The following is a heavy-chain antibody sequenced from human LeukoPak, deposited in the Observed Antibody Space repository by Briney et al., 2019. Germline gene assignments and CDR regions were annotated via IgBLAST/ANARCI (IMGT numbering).Heavy chain of an antibody. CDR2: ISYDGSNK. CDR3: ARVGKGSTMVRGVIWDLFDY. D-gene: IGHD3-10*01. V-gene: IGHV3-30*03. Sequence: GGSLRLSCAASGFTFSSYGMHWVRQAPGKGLEWVAVISYDGSNKYYADSVKGRFTISRDNSKNTLYLQMNSLRAEDTAVYYCARVGKGSTMVRGVIWDLFDYWGQGTLVTVSS. J-gene: IGHJ4*02. CDR1: GFTFSSYG.